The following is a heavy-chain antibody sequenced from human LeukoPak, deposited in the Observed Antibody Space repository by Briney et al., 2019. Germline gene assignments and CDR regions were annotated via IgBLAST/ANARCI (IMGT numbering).Heavy chain of an antibody. CDR1: GFXFSRYG. J-gene: IGHJ4*02. Sequence: GGSLRLSCEASGFXFSRYGIHWVRQAPGKGLEWLAIIWSDGSNKYYADSVKGRFTISRDNSKNTLYLQMNSLRAEDTAVYYCARDADSGGYYSYFDCWGQGTLVTVSS. D-gene: IGHD3-22*01. CDR3: ARDADSGGYYSYFDC. CDR2: IWSDGSNK. V-gene: IGHV3-33*01.